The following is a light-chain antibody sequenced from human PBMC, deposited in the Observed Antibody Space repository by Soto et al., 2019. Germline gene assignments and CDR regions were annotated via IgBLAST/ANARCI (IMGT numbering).Light chain of an antibody. CDR3: HQYAWSPLT. V-gene: IGKV3-20*01. CDR2: DVS. CDR1: QSVPKSY. J-gene: IGKJ5*01. Sequence: IVLTQSPGTLSLSPGARATLSCRASQSVPKSYLGWYQQRPGQALRLLIYDVSNRATGIPDRFSGSESGTDYTLTISRLEPEDFAVYYCHQYAWSPLTFGQGTRLEIK.